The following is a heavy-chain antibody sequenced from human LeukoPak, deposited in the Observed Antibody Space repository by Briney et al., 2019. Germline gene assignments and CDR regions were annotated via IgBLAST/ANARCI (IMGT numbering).Heavy chain of an antibody. V-gene: IGHV4-34*01. CDR1: GGSFSGYY. D-gene: IGHD3-10*01. CDR2: INHSGST. Sequence: SETLSLTCAVYGGSFSGYYWSWIRQPPGKGLEWIGEINHSGSTNYNPSLKSRVTISVDTSKNQFSLKLSSVTAADTAVYYCARGVGRRPKYYYGSGSYSGNGRNLIGWFDPWGQGTLVTVSS. J-gene: IGHJ5*02. CDR3: ARGVGRRPKYYYGSGSYSGNGRNLIGWFDP.